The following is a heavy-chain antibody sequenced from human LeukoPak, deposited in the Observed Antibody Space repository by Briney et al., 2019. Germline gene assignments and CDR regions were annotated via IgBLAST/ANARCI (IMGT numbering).Heavy chain of an antibody. CDR1: GYTFTSYY. V-gene: IGHV1-46*01. CDR2: INPSGGST. J-gene: IGHJ4*02. Sequence: ASVTVSCTASGYTFTSYYMHWVRQAPGQGLEWMGIINPSGGSTSYAQKFQGRVTMTRDTSASTVYMELSSLRSEDTAVYYCARADRTLFYWGQGTLVTVSS. CDR3: ARADRTLFY. D-gene: IGHD1-14*01.